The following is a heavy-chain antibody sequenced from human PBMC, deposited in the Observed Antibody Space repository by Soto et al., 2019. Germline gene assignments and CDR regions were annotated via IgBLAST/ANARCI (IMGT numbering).Heavy chain of an antibody. CDR1: GLTFRSSG. CDR3: PRDRVGYSYGYVLEGYYGMDV. J-gene: IGHJ6*02. Sequence: SLRLSCAAPGLTFRSSGMPWVRQAPCKGLGWVAVIRYDGSTKYYADSVKGRFTISRDNSMNTLYLQMNSMKAEDTAVYYCPRDRVGYSYGYVLEGYYGMDVWGQGTMVTVSS. D-gene: IGHD5-18*01. CDR2: IRYDGSTK. V-gene: IGHV3-33*01.